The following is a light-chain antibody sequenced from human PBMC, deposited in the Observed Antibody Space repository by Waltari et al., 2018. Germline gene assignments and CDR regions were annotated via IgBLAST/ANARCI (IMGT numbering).Light chain of an antibody. CDR1: SPNTGRNT. J-gene: IGLJ2*01. CDR3: AAWDDSLNGVV. Sequence: QSVLTQTPSASGTPGQRVTISCSGSSPNTGRNTVNWYQQLPGTAPKLLIYSNTQRPSGVPDRFSGSKSGTSASLAISGLQSEDEADYYCAAWDDSLNGVVFGGGTKLTVL. V-gene: IGLV1-44*01. CDR2: SNT.